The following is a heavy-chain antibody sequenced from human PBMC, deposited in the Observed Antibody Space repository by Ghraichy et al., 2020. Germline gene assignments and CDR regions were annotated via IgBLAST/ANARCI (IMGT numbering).Heavy chain of an antibody. V-gene: IGHV4-39*07. CDR3: ARGGPPLGGGQLDAFDI. D-gene: IGHD3-16*01. J-gene: IGHJ3*02. CDR2: IYFTGTT. Sequence: SETLTLTCTVSGDSVSSSSYYWGWIRQPPGQGLEWITSIYFTGTTYYNPSLKSRVTMSVDTSTNQFSLRLTSVTAADTAVYYCARGGPPLGGGQLDAFDIWGEGTMLPV. CDR1: GDSVSSSSYY.